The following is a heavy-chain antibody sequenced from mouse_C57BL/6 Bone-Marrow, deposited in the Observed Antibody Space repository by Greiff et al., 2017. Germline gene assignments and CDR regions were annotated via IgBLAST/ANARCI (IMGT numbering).Heavy chain of an antibody. CDR1: GYTFTSYW. CDR2: IDPSDSYT. D-gene: IGHD2-4*01. Sequence: VQLQQPGAELVMPGASVKLSCKASGYTFTSYWMHWVKQRPGQGLEWIGEIDPSDSYTNYNQKFKGKSTLTVDKSSSTAYLQLSSLTSEDSAVYYCARDDYDGEGYAMDYWGQGTSVTVSS. V-gene: IGHV1-69*01. J-gene: IGHJ4*01. CDR3: ARDDYDGEGYAMDY.